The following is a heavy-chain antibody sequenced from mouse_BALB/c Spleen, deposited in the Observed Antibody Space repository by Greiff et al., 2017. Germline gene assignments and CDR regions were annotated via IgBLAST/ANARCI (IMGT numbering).Heavy chain of an antibody. D-gene: IGHD2-1*01. Sequence: EVQLQQSGPSLVKPSQTLSLTCSVTGDSITSGYWNWIRKFPGNKLEYMGYISYSGSTYYNPSLKSRISITRDTSKNQYYLQLNSVTTEDTATYYCVRTSPGNYGAMDYWGQGTSVTVSS. CDR2: ISYSGST. J-gene: IGHJ4*01. V-gene: IGHV3-8*02. CDR3: VRTSPGNYGAMDY. CDR1: GDSITSGY.